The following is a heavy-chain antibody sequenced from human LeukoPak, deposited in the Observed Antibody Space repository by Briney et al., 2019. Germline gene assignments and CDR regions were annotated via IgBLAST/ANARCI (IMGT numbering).Heavy chain of an antibody. CDR2: IIPIFGTA. D-gene: IGHD3-10*01. Sequence: SVKVSCKASGYTFTSYDINWVRQATGQGLEWMGGIIPIFGTANYAQKFQGRVTITADESTSTAYMELSSLRSEDTAVYYCASHLYYYGSGRPYYSYYYYMDVWGKGTTVTISS. J-gene: IGHJ6*03. V-gene: IGHV1-69*13. CDR1: GYTFTSYD. CDR3: ASHLYYYGSGRPYYSYYYYMDV.